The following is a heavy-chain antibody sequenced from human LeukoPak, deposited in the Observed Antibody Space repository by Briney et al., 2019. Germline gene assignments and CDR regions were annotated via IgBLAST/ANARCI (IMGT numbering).Heavy chain of an antibody. V-gene: IGHV3-9*01. CDR1: GFTFDDYA. Sequence: PGRSLRLSCAASGFTFDDYAMHWVRQAPGKGVEWVSGISWNSGSIGYADSVKGRFTISRDNAKNSLYLQMNSLRAEDTALYYCAKDSSGYYRYFDLWGRGTLVTVSS. D-gene: IGHD3-22*01. CDR3: AKDSSGYYRYFDL. J-gene: IGHJ2*01. CDR2: ISWNSGSI.